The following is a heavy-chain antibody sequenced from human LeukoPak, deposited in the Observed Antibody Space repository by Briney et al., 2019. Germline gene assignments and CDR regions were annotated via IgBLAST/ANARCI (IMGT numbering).Heavy chain of an antibody. J-gene: IGHJ4*02. V-gene: IGHV4-39*07. Sequence: PSETLSLTCTVSGASISSTTYSWSWIRQPPGKGLEWFGEINHSGSTNYNPSLKSRVTISVDTSKNQFSLKLSSVTAADTAVYCCARERGHGIAVAGTRFRLPYFDYWGQGTLVTVSS. CDR3: ARERGHGIAVAGTRFRLPYFDY. CDR1: GASISSTTYS. CDR2: INHSGST. D-gene: IGHD6-19*01.